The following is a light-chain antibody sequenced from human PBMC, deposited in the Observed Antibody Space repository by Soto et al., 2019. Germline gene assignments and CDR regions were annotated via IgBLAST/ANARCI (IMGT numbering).Light chain of an antibody. Sequence: QSVLTQPPSVSGAPGQRVTISCTGSSSNIGAGYDVHWYQQLPGTAPKLLIYGNSNRPSGVPDRFSGSKSGTSASLAITGLQAEDEADSYCQSYDSSLSGSEVFGGGTKLTVL. V-gene: IGLV1-40*01. CDR1: SSNIGAGYD. CDR3: QSYDSSLSGSEV. J-gene: IGLJ2*01. CDR2: GNS.